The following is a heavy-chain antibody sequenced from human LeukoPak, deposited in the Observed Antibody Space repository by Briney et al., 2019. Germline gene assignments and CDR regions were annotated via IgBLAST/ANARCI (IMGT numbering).Heavy chain of an antibody. CDR3: ARDHFTFWFDP. CDR2: IYTSGST. V-gene: IGHV4-4*07. J-gene: IGHJ5*02. D-gene: IGHD3-3*02. CDR1: GVSISGYY. Sequence: SESVSLTCTVSGVSISGYYCSWLRQPAGKGLEWIGRIYTSGSTNYNPSLKSRVTMSVDTSKNQFSLKLSSVTAADTAVYYCARDHFTFWFDPWGQGTLVTVSS.